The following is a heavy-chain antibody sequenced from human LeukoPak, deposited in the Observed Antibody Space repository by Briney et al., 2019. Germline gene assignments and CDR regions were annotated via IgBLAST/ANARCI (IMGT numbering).Heavy chain of an antibody. CDR1: GGSISSGDYY. CDR3: ARDYLTYYDFWSGAPSWAFDI. D-gene: IGHD3-3*01. V-gene: IGHV4-30-4*08. J-gene: IGHJ3*02. Sequence: SQTLSLTCTVSGGSISSGDYYWSWIRQPPGKGLEWIGYIYYSGSTYYNPSLKSRVTISVDTSKNQFSLKLSSVTAADTAVYYCARDYLTYYDFWSGAPSWAFDIWGQGTIVTVSS. CDR2: IYYSGST.